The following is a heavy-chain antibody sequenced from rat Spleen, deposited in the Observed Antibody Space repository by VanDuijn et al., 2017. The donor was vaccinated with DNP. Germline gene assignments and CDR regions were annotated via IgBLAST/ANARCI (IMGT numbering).Heavy chain of an antibody. J-gene: IGHJ2*01. CDR2: ISYSGST. CDR3: ARWTRYFDY. CDR1: GYSITSNY. D-gene: IGHD1-7*01. Sequence: VQLKESGPGLVQPSQSLSLTCSVTGYSITSNYWGWIRKFPGNKMEYVGHISYSGSTNYNPSLKSRISITRDTSKNLFFLHLNSVTTEDTATYYCARWTRYFDYWGQGVMVTVSS. V-gene: IGHV3-1*01.